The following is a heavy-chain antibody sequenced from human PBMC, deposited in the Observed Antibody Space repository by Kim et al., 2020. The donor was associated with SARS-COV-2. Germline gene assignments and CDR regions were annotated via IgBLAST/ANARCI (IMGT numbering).Heavy chain of an antibody. CDR2: IRSKPNNYAT. CDR1: GFTFSTSA. J-gene: IGHJ4*02. V-gene: IGHV3-73*01. CDR3: SRHSGKHGDRDFDN. Sequence: GGSLRLSCAASGFTFSTSAMHWVRQASGKGLEWVGRIRSKPNNYATLYSASVTGRFTISRDVSTNTVYLPMDSLKTDDTAVYFCSRHSGKHGDRDFDNWGEGTLVTVSS. D-gene: IGHD4-17*01.